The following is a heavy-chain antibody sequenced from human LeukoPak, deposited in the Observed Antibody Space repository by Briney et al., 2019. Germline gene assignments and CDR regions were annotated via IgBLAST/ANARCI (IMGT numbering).Heavy chain of an antibody. CDR2: IYYRGRT. CDR3: ARAHYYASGSYSP. V-gene: IGHV4-39*01. J-gene: IGHJ5*02. Sequence: SETLSLTCTVSGGSISTSSYYWGWIRQPPGKGLEWIGSIYYRGRTYYNPSLKSRVTISVDTSKNQFSLKLSSVTAADTAVFYCARAHYYASGSYSPWGQGTLVTVSS. CDR1: GGSISTSSYY. D-gene: IGHD3-10*01.